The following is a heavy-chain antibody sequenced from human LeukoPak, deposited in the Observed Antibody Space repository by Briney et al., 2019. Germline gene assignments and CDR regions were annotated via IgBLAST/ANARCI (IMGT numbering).Heavy chain of an antibody. CDR3: ARDENPPQSYFDY. J-gene: IGHJ4*02. CDR2: ISGSGGDT. CDR1: GFTFSNFL. Sequence: GGSLRLSCAASGFTFSNFLMTWVRQAPGKGPEWVSAISGSGGDTYYADSVKGRFTISRDNAKNTLYLQMNSLRAEDTAVYYCARDENPPQSYFDYWGQGTLVTVSS. V-gene: IGHV3-23*01.